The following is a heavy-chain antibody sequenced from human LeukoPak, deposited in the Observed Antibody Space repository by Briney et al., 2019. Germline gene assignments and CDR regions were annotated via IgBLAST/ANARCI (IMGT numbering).Heavy chain of an antibody. CDR2: IKQDGSEK. D-gene: IGHD1-1*01. CDR1: GVTFSSYW. CDR3: ARGRDNGY. Sequence: GGSLRLSCAASGVTFSSYWMNWVRQAPGKGLEWVANIKQDGSEKYYVDSVKGRFTISRDNAKNSLYLQMNSLRAEDTAVYYCARGRDNGYWGQGTLVTVSS. V-gene: IGHV3-7*03. J-gene: IGHJ4*02.